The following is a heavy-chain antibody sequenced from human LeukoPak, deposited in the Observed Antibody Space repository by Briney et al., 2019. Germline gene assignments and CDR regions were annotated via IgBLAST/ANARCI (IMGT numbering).Heavy chain of an antibody. CDR2: ISGSGGST. D-gene: IGHD5-12*01. CDR1: GFTFSIYA. Sequence: GGSLRLSCAASGFTFSIYAVSWVRQAPGKGVEGVSAISGSGGSTYYADSVKDRFTISRDNSKNTLYLQMNSLRAEDTAVYYCAKDSRGYSGYTGYFDYWGQGTLVTVSS. CDR3: AKDSRGYSGYTGYFDY. V-gene: IGHV3-23*01. J-gene: IGHJ4*02.